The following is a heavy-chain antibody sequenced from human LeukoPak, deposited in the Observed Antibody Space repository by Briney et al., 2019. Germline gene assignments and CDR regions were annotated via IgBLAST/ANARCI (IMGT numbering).Heavy chain of an antibody. Sequence: GASVKVSCKASGYTFTSYGISWVRQAPGQGPEWMGVISPSGGSTTYAQKFQGRVTLTRDMSTSTDYLELSSLRSEDTAVYYCARVPFGIGYYYDSSGSGYFDYWGQGTLVTVSS. CDR2: ISPSGGST. J-gene: IGHJ4*02. D-gene: IGHD3-22*01. CDR1: GYTFTSYG. CDR3: ARVPFGIGYYYDSSGSGYFDY. V-gene: IGHV1-46*01.